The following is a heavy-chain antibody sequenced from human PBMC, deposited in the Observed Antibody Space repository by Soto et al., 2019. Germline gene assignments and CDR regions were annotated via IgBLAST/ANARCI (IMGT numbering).Heavy chain of an antibody. CDR1: GFAFYYYN. CDR3: AREGVTNYTDYYFDL. CDR2: ISGSVIYI. Sequence: PGWSLRLSLSASGFAFYYYNMNWVRQAPGRGLEWVSSISGSVIYIHFTDSVKGRFTISRDNAKTSLYLQMDSLRPEDTAIYYCAREGVTNYTDYYFDLWGHGARVTVSS. D-gene: IGHD4-4*01. J-gene: IGHJ4*01. V-gene: IGHV3-21*01.